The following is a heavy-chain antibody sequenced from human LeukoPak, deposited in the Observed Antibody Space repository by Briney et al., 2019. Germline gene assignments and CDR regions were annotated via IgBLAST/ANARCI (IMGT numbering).Heavy chain of an antibody. J-gene: IGHJ6*02. Sequence: SETLSLTCTVSGDSISSSSYYWSWIRQPPGKGLEWIGEINHSGSTNYNPSLKSRVTISVDTSKNQFSLRLSSVTAADTAVYYCARGTHARGYYYYYGMDVWGQGTTVTVSS. V-gene: IGHV4-39*07. D-gene: IGHD3-10*01. CDR1: GDSISSSSYY. CDR2: INHSGST. CDR3: ARGTHARGYYYYYGMDV.